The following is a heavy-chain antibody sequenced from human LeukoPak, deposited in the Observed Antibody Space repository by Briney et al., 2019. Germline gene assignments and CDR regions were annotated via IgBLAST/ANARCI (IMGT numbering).Heavy chain of an antibody. CDR1: GGTFSSYA. V-gene: IGHV1-69*05. CDR3: ARHSAPEVEMATITSPLFDY. Sequence: ASVKVSCKASGGTFSSYAISWVRQAPGQGIEWMGGIIPIFGTANYAQKFQGRVTITTDESTSTAYMELSSLRSEDTAVYYCARHSAPEVEMATITSPLFDYWGQGTLVTVSS. CDR2: IIPIFGTA. D-gene: IGHD5-24*01. J-gene: IGHJ4*02.